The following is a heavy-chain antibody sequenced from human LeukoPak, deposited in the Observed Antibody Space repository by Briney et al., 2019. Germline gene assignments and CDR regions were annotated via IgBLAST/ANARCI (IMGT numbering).Heavy chain of an antibody. J-gene: IGHJ4*02. CDR3: ATPPMGDDYGDYAVDY. CDR1: GYTFTGYY. V-gene: IGHV1-24*01. D-gene: IGHD4-17*01. CDR2: FDPEDGET. Sequence: VASVKVSCKASGYTFTGYYMHWVRQAPGKGLEWMGGFDPEDGETIYAQKFQGRVTMTEDTSTDTAYMELSSLRSEDTAVYYCATPPMGDDYGDYAVDYWGQGTLVTVSS.